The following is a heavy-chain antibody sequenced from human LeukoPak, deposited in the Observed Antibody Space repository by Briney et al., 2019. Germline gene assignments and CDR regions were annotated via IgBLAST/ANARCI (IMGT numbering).Heavy chain of an antibody. V-gene: IGHV3-11*04. CDR2: ISSSSSTI. J-gene: IGHJ4*02. CDR1: GFTFSGYY. CDR3: ARGGKYLLYRRDGYNLKADY. Sequence: GGSLRLSCAASGFTFSGYYMSWIRQAPGKGLEWVSSISSSSSTIYYADSVKGRFTISRDNAKNSLYLQMNSLRAEDTAVYYCARGGKYLLYRRDGYNLKADYWGQGTLVTVSS. D-gene: IGHD5-24*01.